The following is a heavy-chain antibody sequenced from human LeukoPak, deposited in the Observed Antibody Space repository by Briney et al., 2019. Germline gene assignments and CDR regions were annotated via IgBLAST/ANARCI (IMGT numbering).Heavy chain of an antibody. CDR3: AKVVGPGKRRCFDY. CDR1: GFTFSSNA. CDR2: ISSSGGST. J-gene: IGHJ4*02. V-gene: IGHV3-23*01. D-gene: IGHD2-21*01. Sequence: PGGSLTLSCAASGFTFSSNAMSWVRQAPGQGLEWVWAISSSGGSTYYADSVKGRFTISADKSKNTLYLQMNSLRAEDTAVYYCAKVVGPGKRRCFDYWGQGTLVTVSS.